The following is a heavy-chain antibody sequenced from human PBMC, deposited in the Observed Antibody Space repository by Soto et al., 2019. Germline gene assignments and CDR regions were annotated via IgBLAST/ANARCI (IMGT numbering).Heavy chain of an antibody. CDR1: GGSISNSSYL. V-gene: IGHV4-39*01. CDR3: ARVGADGYNLDY. J-gene: IGHJ4*02. D-gene: IGHD5-12*01. CDR2: VSYSGST. Sequence: SETLSLTCTVSGGSISNSSYLWGWIRQPPGKGLQWIGSVSYSGSTYYNPSLKSRVTISVDSSKNQFSLELSSVTAADTAVYYCARVGADGYNLDYWGQGATVTVSS.